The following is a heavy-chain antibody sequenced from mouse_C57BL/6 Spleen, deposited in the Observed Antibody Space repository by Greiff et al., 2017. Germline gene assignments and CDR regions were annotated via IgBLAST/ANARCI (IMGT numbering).Heavy chain of an antibody. CDR2: IGPANGNT. J-gene: IGHJ3*01. CDR3: ARDDGYSWFAY. V-gene: IGHV14-3*01. Sequence: VQLQQSVAELVRPGASVKLSCTASGFNIKNTSMPWVKQRPEQGLEWIGRIGPANGNTKYAPKFQGQATITADTTTNTAYLQLSSLTSEDTAIYYGARDDGYSWFAYWGQGTLVTVSA. CDR1: GFNIKNTS. D-gene: IGHD2-3*01.